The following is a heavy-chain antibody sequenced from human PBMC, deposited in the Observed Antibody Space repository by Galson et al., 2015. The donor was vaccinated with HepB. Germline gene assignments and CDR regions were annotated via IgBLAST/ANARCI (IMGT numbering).Heavy chain of an antibody. J-gene: IGHJ4*02. CDR2: IYPGDSDT. V-gene: IGHV5-51*01. Sequence: QSGAEVKKPGESLKISCKGSGYSFTSYWIGWVRQMPGKGLEWMGIIYPGDSDTRYSPSFQGQVTISADKSISTAYLQWSSLKASDTAMYYCARHSLPRPGYSGYDGFDYRGQGTLVTVSS. D-gene: IGHD5-12*01. CDR1: GYSFTSYW. CDR3: ARHSLPRPGYSGYDGFDY.